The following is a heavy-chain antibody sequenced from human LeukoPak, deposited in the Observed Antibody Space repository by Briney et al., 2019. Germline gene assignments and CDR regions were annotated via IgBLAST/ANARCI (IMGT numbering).Heavy chain of an antibody. D-gene: IGHD6-19*01. V-gene: IGHV4-34*01. CDR2: INHSGST. J-gene: IGHJ5*02. CDR1: GGSFSGYY. Sequence: SETLSLTCAVYGGSFSGYYWSWIRQPPGKGLEWIGEINHSGSTNNNPSLKSRVTISVDTSKNQFSLKLSSVTAADTAVYYCARRLYSSGWSAIWFDPWGQGTLVTVSS. CDR3: ARRLYSSGWSAIWFDP.